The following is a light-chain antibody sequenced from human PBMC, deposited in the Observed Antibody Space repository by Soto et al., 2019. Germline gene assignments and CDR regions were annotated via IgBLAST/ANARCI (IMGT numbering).Light chain of an antibody. Sequence: EIVMTQSPATLSVSVGERATLSCRASQSVGTKLAWYQQTPGQAPRLLIYGASTRATGVPARFSGSGSGTEFTLTISSLQSEDFGIYYCHQFNNWQTFGQGTKVE. V-gene: IGKV3-15*01. CDR2: GAS. CDR1: QSVGTK. J-gene: IGKJ1*01. CDR3: HQFNNWQT.